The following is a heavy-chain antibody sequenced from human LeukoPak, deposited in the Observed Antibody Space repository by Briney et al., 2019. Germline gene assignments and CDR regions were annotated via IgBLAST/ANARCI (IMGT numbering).Heavy chain of an antibody. CDR1: GGSISSSGHY. J-gene: IGHJ3*02. CDR2: IYSNGNT. CDR3: ARGNGKSSSWYEAFDI. V-gene: IGHV4-39*07. Sequence: PSETLSLTCSVSGGSISSSGHYWGWIRQSPEKGLDWIGSIYSNGNTYYNPSLKSRVTISVDTSKNQFSLKLSSVTAADTAVYYCARGNGKSSSWYEAFDIWGQGTMVTVSS. D-gene: IGHD6-13*01.